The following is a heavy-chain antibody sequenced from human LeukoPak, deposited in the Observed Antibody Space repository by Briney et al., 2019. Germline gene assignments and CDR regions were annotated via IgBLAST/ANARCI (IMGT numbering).Heavy chain of an antibody. V-gene: IGHV1-2*02. D-gene: IGHD4-23*01. CDR3: ASSAYGGNSEIY. J-gene: IGHJ4*02. CDR2: INPNSGGT. Sequence: ASVKVSCKASGYTFTGYYMHWVRQAPGQGLEWMGWINPNSGGTNYAQKFRGRVTMTRDTSISTAYMELSRLRSDDTAVYYCASSAYGGNSEIYWGQGTLVTVSS. CDR1: GYTFTGYY.